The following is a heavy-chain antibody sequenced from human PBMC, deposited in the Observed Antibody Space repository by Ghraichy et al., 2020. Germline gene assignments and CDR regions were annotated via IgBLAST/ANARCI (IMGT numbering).Heavy chain of an antibody. CDR1: GFTFSSYG. Sequence: GGSLRLSCAASGFTFSSYGMHWVRQAPGKGLEWVAVIWYDGSNKYYADSVKGRFTISRDNSKNTLYLQMNSLRAEDTAVYYCARDSPSPPTYYDFWSGYYHPTYGMDVWGQGTTVTVSS. CDR3: ARDSPSPPTYYDFWSGYYHPTYGMDV. D-gene: IGHD3-3*01. V-gene: IGHV3-33*01. CDR2: IWYDGSNK. J-gene: IGHJ6*02.